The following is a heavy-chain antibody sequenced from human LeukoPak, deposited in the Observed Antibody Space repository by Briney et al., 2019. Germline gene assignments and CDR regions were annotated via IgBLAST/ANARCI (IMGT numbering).Heavy chain of an antibody. Sequence: GGSLRLSCAASGFTFSSYGMHWVRQPPGEGLEWVAFIRSDGGDKYYADSVKGRFTISRDNSKNTLYLQMNSLRAEDTAVYYCAKPSSITIFGVDYNYFDPWGQGTLVSVSS. V-gene: IGHV3-30*02. D-gene: IGHD3-3*01. CDR3: AKPSSITIFGVDYNYFDP. CDR1: GFTFSSYG. CDR2: IRSDGGDK. J-gene: IGHJ5*02.